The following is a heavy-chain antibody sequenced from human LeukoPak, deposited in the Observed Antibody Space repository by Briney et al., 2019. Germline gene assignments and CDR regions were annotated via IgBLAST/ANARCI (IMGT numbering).Heavy chain of an antibody. CDR3: ARFAAGGSYYYYMDV. D-gene: IGHD6-25*01. J-gene: IGHJ6*03. CDR2: IGTSSTTI. CDR1: GFTFSSYT. V-gene: IGHV3-48*01. Sequence: GGFLRLSCAASGFTFSSYTMNWVRQPPGKGLEWVSNIGTSSTTIYYADSVKGRFTISRDNAKNSLYLQMNSLRADDTAVYYCARFAAGGSYYYYMDVWGKGTTVTVSS.